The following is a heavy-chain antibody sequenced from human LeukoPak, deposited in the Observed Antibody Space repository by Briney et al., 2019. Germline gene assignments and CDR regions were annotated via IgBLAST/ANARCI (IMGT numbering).Heavy chain of an antibody. J-gene: IGHJ5*02. D-gene: IGHD2-21*02. CDR1: GFTFSSYA. V-gene: IGHV3-30-3*01. Sequence: GGSLRLSCAASGFTFSSYAMHWVRQAPGKGLEWVAVIPYDGNNRYYADSVKGRFTISRDNSKNTLYLQMSSLRPEDTAVYYCATVTDRNWFDPWGQGTLVIVSS. CDR2: IPYDGNNR. CDR3: ATVTDRNWFDP.